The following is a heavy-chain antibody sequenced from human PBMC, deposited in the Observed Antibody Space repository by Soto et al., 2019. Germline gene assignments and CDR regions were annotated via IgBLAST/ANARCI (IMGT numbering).Heavy chain of an antibody. D-gene: IGHD5-12*01. CDR3: VKEANRVAREAFDH. CDR2: SISSGSAI. J-gene: IGHJ4*02. CDR1: GFTLSDRY. Sequence: WVTRRLSCGASGFTLSDRYMSWIREAPGKGLGWIAYSISSGSAIDYAESVKGRFIISRDNVKKSLYLQMNSLRVEDTAIYYCVKEANRVAREAFDHWGGGPLFTVSS. V-gene: IGHV3-11*01.